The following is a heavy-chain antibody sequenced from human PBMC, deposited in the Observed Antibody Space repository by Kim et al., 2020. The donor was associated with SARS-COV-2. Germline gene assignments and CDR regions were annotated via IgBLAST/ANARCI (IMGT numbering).Heavy chain of an antibody. CDR3: AKDHPSYGWSTFEK. CDR1: GFTVSRFA. Sequence: GGSLRLSCAASGFTVSRFAMSWVRQAPGKGLEWISAITNNDGKTYYADSVRGRFTISRDNSKNTVYLQMNNLRVEDTALYYCAKDHPSYGWSTFEKCGQGTLVTVSP. D-gene: IGHD3-16*02. J-gene: IGHJ4*02. CDR2: ITNNDGKT. V-gene: IGHV3-23*01.